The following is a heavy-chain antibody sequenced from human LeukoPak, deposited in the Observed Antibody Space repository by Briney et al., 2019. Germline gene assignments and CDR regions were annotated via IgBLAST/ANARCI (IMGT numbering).Heavy chain of an antibody. Sequence: PSETLSLTCTVSGGSISSGGYYWSWIRQHPGKGLEWIGYIYYSGSTYYNPSLKSRVTISVDTSKNQFSLKLSSVTAADTAVYYCARGDYDILTANNYFNYWGQGTLVTVSS. CDR3: ARGDYDILTANNYFNY. J-gene: IGHJ4*02. CDR1: GGSISSGGYY. D-gene: IGHD3-9*01. V-gene: IGHV4-31*03. CDR2: IYYSGST.